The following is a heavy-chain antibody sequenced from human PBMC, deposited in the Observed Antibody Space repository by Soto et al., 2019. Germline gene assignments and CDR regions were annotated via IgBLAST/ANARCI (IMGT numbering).Heavy chain of an antibody. CDR1: GGSVSSGSYY. D-gene: IGHD2-2*01. V-gene: IGHV4-61*01. Sequence: SETLSLTCTVSGGSVSSGSYYWSWIRQPPGKGLEWIGYIYYSGSTNYNPSLKSRVTISVDTSKNQFSLKLSSVTAADTAVYYCARVTVLVPAAIRYFDYWGQGTLVTVSS. CDR3: ARVTVLVPAAIRYFDY. J-gene: IGHJ4*02. CDR2: IYYSGST.